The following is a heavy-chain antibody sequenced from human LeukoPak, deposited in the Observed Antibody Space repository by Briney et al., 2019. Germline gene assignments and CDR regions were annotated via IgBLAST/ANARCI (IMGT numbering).Heavy chain of an antibody. Sequence: ASVKVSCKASGYTFTSYGISWVRQAPGQGLEGMGWISAYNGNTNYAQKLQGRVTMTTATSTTTAYMELRSLRSDATAVYYCAREDWAWRYFDLWGRGTLVTVSS. CDR2: ISAYNGNT. CDR1: GYTFTSYG. D-gene: IGHD1-1*01. J-gene: IGHJ2*01. CDR3: AREDWAWRYFDL. V-gene: IGHV1-18*01.